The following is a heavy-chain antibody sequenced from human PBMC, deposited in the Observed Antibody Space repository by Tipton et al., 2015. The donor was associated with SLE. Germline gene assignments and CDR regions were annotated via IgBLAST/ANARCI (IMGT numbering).Heavy chain of an antibody. V-gene: IGHV3-9*01. J-gene: IGHJ3*02. CDR3: ARRYSGYDDAFDI. CDR1: GFTFDDYA. D-gene: IGHD5-12*01. Sequence: SLRLSCAASGFTFDDYAMHWVRQAPGKGLEWVSGISWNSGSIGYADSVKGRFTISRDNAKNSLYLQMNSLRAEDTAVYYCARRYSGYDDAFDIWGQGTMVTVSS. CDR2: ISWNSGSI.